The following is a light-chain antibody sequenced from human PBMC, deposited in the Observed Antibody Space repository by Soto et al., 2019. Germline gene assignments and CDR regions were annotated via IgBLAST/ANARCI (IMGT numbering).Light chain of an antibody. Sequence: DIQMTQSPSSLSASVGDRVTIACRASQSISSYLNWYQHKPGKAPKLLIYAASSLQSGVPSRFSGSGSGTDFILSISSLQPEDFATYYCQQLNSYPITFGQGTRLEIK. CDR2: AAS. CDR3: QQLNSYPIT. J-gene: IGKJ5*01. CDR1: QSISSY. V-gene: IGKV1-39*01.